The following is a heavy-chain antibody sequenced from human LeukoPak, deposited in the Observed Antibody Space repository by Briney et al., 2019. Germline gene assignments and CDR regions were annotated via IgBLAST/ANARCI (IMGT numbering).Heavy chain of an antibody. Sequence: LQGRVTMTTDTSTSTAYMELRSLRSDDTAVYYCARGGPWIFEVLDYWGQGTLVTVSS. J-gene: IGHJ4*02. V-gene: IGHV1-18*01. D-gene: IGHD3-3*01. CDR3: ARGGPWIFEVLDY.